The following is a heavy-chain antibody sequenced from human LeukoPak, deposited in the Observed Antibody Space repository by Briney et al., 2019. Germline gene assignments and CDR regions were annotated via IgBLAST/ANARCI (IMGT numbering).Heavy chain of an antibody. CDR3: ARAVYYYGSGSYLGYYYYYYGMDV. D-gene: IGHD3-10*01. J-gene: IGHJ6*02. Sequence: GGSLRLSCAASGFTFSSYSMNWVRQAPGQGLEWVATMTSSNTIYYADSVKGRFTISRDNAENSVYLQMNSLRAEDTAVYYCARAVYYYGSGSYLGYYYYYYGMDVWGQGTTVTVSS. V-gene: IGHV3-69-1*02. CDR1: GFTFSSYS. CDR2: MTSSNTI.